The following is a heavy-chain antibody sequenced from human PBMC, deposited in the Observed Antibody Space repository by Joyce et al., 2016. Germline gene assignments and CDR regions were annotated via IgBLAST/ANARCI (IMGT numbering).Heavy chain of an antibody. CDR1: GYTFTSYA. Sequence: QVQLVQSGAEVKKPGASVKVSCKASGYTFTSYAMHWVRQAPGQRLEWMGWINAGQGNTKYSLKFHGRVTITRDTSASTVFMELSSLISADTAVYYCAREGGGDYPPVYYGMDVWGQGTTVTVSS. CDR3: AREGGGDYPPVYYGMDV. D-gene: IGHD2-21*02. CDR2: INAGQGNT. J-gene: IGHJ6*02. V-gene: IGHV1-3*01.